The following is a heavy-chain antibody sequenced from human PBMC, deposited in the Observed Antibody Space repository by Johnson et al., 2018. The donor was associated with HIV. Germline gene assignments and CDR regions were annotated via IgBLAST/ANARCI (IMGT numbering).Heavy chain of an antibody. CDR3: ARGGGGYAYDAFDI. J-gene: IGHJ3*02. D-gene: IGHD5-12*01. V-gene: IGHV3-64*01. CDR2: ISSNGGST. Sequence: VQLVESGGGVVQPGRSLRLSCAASGFTFSSYAMHWVRQAPGKGLEYVSAISSNGGSTYYANSVKGRFTISRDNSKNTLYLQMGSLRAEDTAVYYCARGGGGYAYDAFDIWGQGTMVTVSS. CDR1: GFTFSSYA.